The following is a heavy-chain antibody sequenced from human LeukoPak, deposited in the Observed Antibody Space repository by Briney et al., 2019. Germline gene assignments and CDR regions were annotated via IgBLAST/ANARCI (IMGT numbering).Heavy chain of an antibody. Sequence: GGSLRLSCAASGFTVSSNYMSWVRQAPGKGLEWVSVIYSGGSTYYADSVKGRFTISRDNSKNTLYLQMNSLGAEDTAVYYCARDERYCSGGSCSNYFDYWGQGTLVTVSS. CDR2: IYSGGST. V-gene: IGHV3-66*01. CDR3: ARDERYCSGGSCSNYFDY. J-gene: IGHJ4*02. CDR1: GFTVSSNY. D-gene: IGHD2-15*01.